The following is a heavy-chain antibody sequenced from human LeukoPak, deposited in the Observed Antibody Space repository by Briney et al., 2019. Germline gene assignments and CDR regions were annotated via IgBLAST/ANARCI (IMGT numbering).Heavy chain of an antibody. V-gene: IGHV4-34*01. CDR3: ASFTVRHVSDY. CDR1: GGSFIGYY. D-gene: IGHD3-10*01. Sequence: SETLSLTCAVYGGSFIGYYWSWIRQPPGKGLEWIGEINHSGSTNYNPSLKSRVTISVDTSKNQFSLKLSSVTAADTAVYYCASFTVRHVSDYWGQGTLVTVSS. CDR2: INHSGST. J-gene: IGHJ4*02.